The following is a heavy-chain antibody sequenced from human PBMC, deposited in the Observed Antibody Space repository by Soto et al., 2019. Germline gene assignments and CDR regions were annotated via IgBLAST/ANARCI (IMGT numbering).Heavy chain of an antibody. V-gene: IGHV3-7*01. CDR3: ARIAATGRGWDV. CDR2: IKQDGSEE. J-gene: IGHJ6*02. D-gene: IGHD6-13*01. CDR1: GFTFSSYW. Sequence: EVQLVESGGGLVQPGGSLRLSCVDSGFTFSSYWMSWVRQAPVKGLEWVGNIKQDGSEENYVDSLKGRFTISRGNAKKSMYLQMTSLRAEDTAVYYCARIAATGRGWDVWGQGTTVDVSS.